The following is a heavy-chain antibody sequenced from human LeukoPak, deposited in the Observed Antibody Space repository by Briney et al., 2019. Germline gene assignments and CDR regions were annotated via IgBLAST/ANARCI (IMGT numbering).Heavy chain of an antibody. D-gene: IGHD1-1*01. Sequence: GGSLRLSCAASGFTFSSYSMNWVRQAPGKGLEWVANIKQDGSEKYYVDSVKGRFTISRDNAKNSLYLQMSSLKADDTAMYYCAVSLGTTFRYFDYWGQGILVTVSS. CDR1: GFTFSSYS. CDR2: IKQDGSEK. V-gene: IGHV3-7*03. CDR3: AVSLGTTFRYFDY. J-gene: IGHJ4*02.